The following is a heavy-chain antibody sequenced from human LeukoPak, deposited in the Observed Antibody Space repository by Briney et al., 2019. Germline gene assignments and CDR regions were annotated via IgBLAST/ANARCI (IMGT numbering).Heavy chain of an antibody. CDR2: ISSSSSTI. D-gene: IGHD3-22*01. V-gene: IGHV3-48*01. Sequence: PGGSLRLSCAASGFTFSSYSMNWVRQAPGKGLEWVSYISSSSSTIYYADSVKGRFTISRDNAKNSLYLQMNSLRAEDTAVYYCARDDSSGYGGQKLFDYWGQGPWSPSPQ. J-gene: IGHJ4*02. CDR3: ARDDSSGYGGQKLFDY. CDR1: GFTFSSYS.